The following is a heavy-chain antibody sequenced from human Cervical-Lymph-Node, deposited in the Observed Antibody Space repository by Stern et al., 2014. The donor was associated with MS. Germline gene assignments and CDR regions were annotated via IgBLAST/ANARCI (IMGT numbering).Heavy chain of an antibody. J-gene: IGHJ6*02. CDR1: GGTLSDYG. V-gene: IGHV1-69*01. Sequence: QVQLVQSGAEVKKPGSSVKVSCKASGGTLSDYGISWVRQAPGQGLEWMGGIIPMFGTANYAQKFQGRVTITADDSTNTAYMDLGSLTSDDTAVYYCARDGDSSMLGLDVWGQGTTVTVSS. D-gene: IGHD4-17*01. CDR3: ARDGDSSMLGLDV. CDR2: IIPMFGTA.